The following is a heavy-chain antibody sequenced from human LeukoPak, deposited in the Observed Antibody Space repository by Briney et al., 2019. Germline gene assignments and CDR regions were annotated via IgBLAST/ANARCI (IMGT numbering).Heavy chain of an antibody. J-gene: IGHJ5*02. CDR2: IYYYGST. D-gene: IGHD3-10*01. V-gene: IGHV4-39*01. Sequence: SETLPLTCTVSGDSISNSMYQWGWIRQPPGKGLEWIASIYYYGSTYYNPSLKSRVTISVDTPKNQFSLKVRSVTAADTAVYYCARNYGDFRPAWGQGTLVTVFS. CDR1: GDSISNSMYQ. CDR3: ARNYGDFRPA.